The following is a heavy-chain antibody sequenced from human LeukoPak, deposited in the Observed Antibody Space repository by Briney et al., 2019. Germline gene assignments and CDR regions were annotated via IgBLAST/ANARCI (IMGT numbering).Heavy chain of an antibody. D-gene: IGHD1-26*01. V-gene: IGHV3-30*18. CDR3: AKDKGGRWELLRWDY. J-gene: IGHJ4*02. CDR1: GFTFSSYG. CDR2: ISYDESNK. Sequence: GGSLRLSCAASGFTFSSYGMHWVRQAPGKGLEWVAVISYDESNKYYADSVKGRFTISRDNSKNTLYLQMNSLRAEDTAVYYCAKDKGGRWELLRWDYWGQGTLVTVSS.